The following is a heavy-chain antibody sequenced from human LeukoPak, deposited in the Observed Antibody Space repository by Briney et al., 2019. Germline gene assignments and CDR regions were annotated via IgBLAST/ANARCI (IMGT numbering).Heavy chain of an antibody. J-gene: IGHJ6*02. CDR3: ARAPAAATKYYYGMDV. Sequence: GGSLRLSCAASGFTFSSYAMSWVRQAPGKGLEWVSAISGSGGATYYADSVKGRFTISRDNSKNTLFLHMNSLRVEDTAVYYCARAPAAATKYYYGMDVWGQGTTVTVSS. V-gene: IGHV3-23*01. CDR2: ISGSGGAT. D-gene: IGHD6-13*01. CDR1: GFTFSSYA.